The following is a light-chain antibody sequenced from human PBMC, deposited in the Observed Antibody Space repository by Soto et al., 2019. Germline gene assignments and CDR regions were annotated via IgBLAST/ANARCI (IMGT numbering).Light chain of an antibody. CDR1: QSISSY. CDR3: QQSYSSPFS. J-gene: IGKJ5*01. Sequence: DIQMTQSPSSLSASVGDRVTITCRASQSISSYLNWYQQKPGKAPKLLIYAASSLQSGVPSRFSGSGSGTDLPLTISSLQPEEFATYYCQQSYSSPFSFGPGTKLEIK. V-gene: IGKV1-39*01. CDR2: AAS.